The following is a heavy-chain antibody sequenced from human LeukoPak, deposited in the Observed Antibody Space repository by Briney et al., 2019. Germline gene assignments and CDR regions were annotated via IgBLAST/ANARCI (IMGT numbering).Heavy chain of an antibody. D-gene: IGHD6-6*01. CDR1: GDSVSSNSAA. V-gene: IGHV6-1*01. CDR2: TYYRFKWYN. J-gene: IGHJ6*03. CDR3: ARGAVAAREDYYYYYMDV. Sequence: SQTLSLTCAISGDSVSSNSAAWNWIRQSPSRGLEWLGRTYYRFKWYNDYAVSVKSRITINPDTSKNQFSLQLNSVTPEDTAVYYCARGAVAAREDYYYYYMDVWGKGTTVTVSS.